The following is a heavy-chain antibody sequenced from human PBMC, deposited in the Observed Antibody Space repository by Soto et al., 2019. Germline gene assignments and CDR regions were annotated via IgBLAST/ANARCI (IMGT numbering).Heavy chain of an antibody. CDR3: ARDRTTVTTLHWFDP. V-gene: IGHV1-18*01. CDR2: ISAYNGNT. J-gene: IGHJ5*02. D-gene: IGHD4-17*01. CDR1: GYTFTSYG. Sequence: ASVKVSCKASGYTFTSYGSSWVRQAPGQGLEWMGWISAYNGNTNYAQKLQGRVTMTTDTSTSTAYMELRSLRSDDTAVYYCARDRTTVTTLHWFDPWGQGTLVTVSS.